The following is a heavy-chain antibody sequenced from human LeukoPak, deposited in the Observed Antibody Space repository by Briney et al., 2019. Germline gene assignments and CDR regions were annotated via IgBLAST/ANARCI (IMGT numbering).Heavy chain of an antibody. D-gene: IGHD2-2*01. Sequence: ASVKVSCKASGYTFTSYDINWVRQAPGQGLEWMGWMNPNSGNTGYAQKFQGRVTITRNTSISTAYMELSSLRSEDTAVYYCARVPVYCGSTSCYEGGHFDYWGQGTLVTVSS. CDR2: MNPNSGNT. V-gene: IGHV1-8*03. J-gene: IGHJ4*02. CDR3: ARVPVYCGSTSCYEGGHFDY. CDR1: GYTFTSYD.